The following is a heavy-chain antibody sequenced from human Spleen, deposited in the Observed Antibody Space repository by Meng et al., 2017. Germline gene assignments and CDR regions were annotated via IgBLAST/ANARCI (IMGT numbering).Heavy chain of an antibody. CDR2: IPHRGSS. J-gene: IGHJ1*01. Sequence: QLQLQESGSGLVKPSQTLSLTCAVSGGSITNHNWWAWVRQPPGKGLEWIGEIPHRGSSAYNPSLKSRVSMSIDKSRNQFSLKLTSVTAADTAVYYCLRGSGGSVWGQGTLVTVSS. V-gene: IGHV4-4*02. D-gene: IGHD3-10*01. CDR3: LRGSGGSV. CDR1: GGSITNHNW.